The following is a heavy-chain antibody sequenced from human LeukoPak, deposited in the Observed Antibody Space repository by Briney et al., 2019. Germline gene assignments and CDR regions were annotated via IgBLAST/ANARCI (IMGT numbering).Heavy chain of an antibody. CDR1: GFTVSSNH. CDR2: IYSGGST. D-gene: IGHD2-2*01. J-gene: IGHJ5*02. V-gene: IGHV3-53*01. CDR3: ARDLNRYEESDP. Sequence: GGSLRLSCAASGFTVSSNHMSWVRQAPGKGLEWVSVIYSGGSTYYADSVKGRFTISRDNSKNTLYLQMNSLRAEDTAVYYCARDLNRYEESDPWGQGTLVTVSS.